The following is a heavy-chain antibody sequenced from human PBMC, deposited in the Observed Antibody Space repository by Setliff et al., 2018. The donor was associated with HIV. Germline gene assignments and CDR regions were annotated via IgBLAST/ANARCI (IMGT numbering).Heavy chain of an antibody. CDR1: GYTFTNYF. D-gene: IGHD1-7*01. J-gene: IGHJ6*02. CDR3: ARGFITGTRSGFYYYYYGMDV. CDR2: IDPSGTST. V-gene: IGHV1-46*01. Sequence: ASVKVSCKASGYTFTNYFMHWVRQAPGQGLEWMGIIDPSGTSTSYAQKFQGRVTMTRNTSISTAYMELSSLRSEDTAVYYCARGFITGTRSGFYYYYYGMDVWGQGTTVTV.